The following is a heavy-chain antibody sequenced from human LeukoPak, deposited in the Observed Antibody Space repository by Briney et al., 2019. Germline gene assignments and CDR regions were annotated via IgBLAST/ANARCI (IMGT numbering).Heavy chain of an antibody. V-gene: IGHV3-23*03. CDR1: GFTFSGYG. CDR2: IYGGGGVI. CDR3: AKDRVPDSGYDIDY. D-gene: IGHD5-12*01. Sequence: GGSLRLSCAASGFTFSGYGMYWVRQAPRKGLEWVAGIYGGGGVIKYADPVKGRFTIFRDNSENILYLQMDSLRVEDTAMYYCAKDRVPDSGYDIDYWGQGTLVTVSS. J-gene: IGHJ4*02.